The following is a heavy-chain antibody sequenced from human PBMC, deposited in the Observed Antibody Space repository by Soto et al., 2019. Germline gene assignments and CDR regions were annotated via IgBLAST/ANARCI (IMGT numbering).Heavy chain of an antibody. CDR1: GFTFRNYN. CDR3: AKDNDEGSELQH. J-gene: IGHJ1*01. D-gene: IGHD1-26*01. V-gene: IGHV3-33*06. CDR2: IWHDGRNK. Sequence: QVQGVESGGGVVQPGRSLRLSCAASGFTFRNYNIHWVRQATGKGLKWVAVIWHDGRNKYYLDSVKGRFTISGEHSKNTVDLHMNSLRAEDTALYYCAKDNDEGSELQHWGQGTLVTVSS.